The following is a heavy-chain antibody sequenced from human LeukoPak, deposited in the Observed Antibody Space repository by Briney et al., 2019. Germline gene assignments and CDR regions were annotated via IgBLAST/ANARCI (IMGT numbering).Heavy chain of an antibody. CDR1: GGSISSGGYY. Sequence: PSETLSLTCTVSGGSISSGGYYWGWIRQHPGKGLEWIGYIYYSGSTYYNPSLKSRVTISVDTSKNQFSLRLSSVTAADTAVYYCARVVAAAPLIDYWGQGTLVTVSS. CDR2: IYYSGST. J-gene: IGHJ4*02. D-gene: IGHD6-13*01. CDR3: ARVVAAAPLIDY. V-gene: IGHV4-31*03.